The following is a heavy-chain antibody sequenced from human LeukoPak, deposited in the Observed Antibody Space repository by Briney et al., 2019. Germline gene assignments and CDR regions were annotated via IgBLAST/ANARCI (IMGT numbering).Heavy chain of an antibody. CDR1: GGTFSSYA. CDR2: IIPIFGTA. Sequence: VASVKVSRKASGGTFSSYAISWVRQAPGQGLEWMGGIIPIFGTANYAQKFQGRVTITADESTSTAYMELSSLRSEDTAVYYCAREKPSWELLYGFDYWGQGTLVTVSS. J-gene: IGHJ4*02. CDR3: AREKPSWELLYGFDY. D-gene: IGHD1-26*01. V-gene: IGHV1-69*13.